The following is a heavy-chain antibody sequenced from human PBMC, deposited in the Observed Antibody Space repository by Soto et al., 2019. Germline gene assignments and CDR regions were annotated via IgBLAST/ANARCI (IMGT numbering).Heavy chain of an antibody. CDR1: GDSIISSY. D-gene: IGHD2-21*01. V-gene: IGHV4-59*01. Sequence: PSETLSLTCTVSGDSIISSYWSWIRQPPGKGLEWIGYIYYSGSTNYNPSLKSRVTLSVDTSKNQLSLNLNSVTAADTAVYHCARLFGPYDYSDDWGPGTLVTVSS. CDR2: IYYSGST. J-gene: IGHJ4*02. CDR3: ARLFGPYDYSDD.